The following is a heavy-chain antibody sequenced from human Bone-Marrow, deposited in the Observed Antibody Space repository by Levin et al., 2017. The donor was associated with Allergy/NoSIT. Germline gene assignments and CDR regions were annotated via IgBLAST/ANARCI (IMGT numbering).Heavy chain of an antibody. CDR2: IYSGGRT. V-gene: IGHV3-53*01. Sequence: PGGSLRLSCAASGFTVSNNYMMWVRQAPGKGLEWVSLIYSGGRTHYADSVKGRFTISRDNSKNTLYLQMNSLRVEDTAVYYCARDGAAAGLGSWGWGQGTLVTVSS. CDR1: GFTVSNNY. CDR3: ARDGAAAGLGSWG. D-gene: IGHD6-13*01. J-gene: IGHJ4*02.